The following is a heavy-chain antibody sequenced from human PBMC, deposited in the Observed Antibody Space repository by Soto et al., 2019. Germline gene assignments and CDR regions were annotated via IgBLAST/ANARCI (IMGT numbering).Heavy chain of an antibody. Sequence: PGGSLRLSCAASGFTFSNYGMHWVRQAPGKGLEWVAIIWYDGSNIYYADSVKGRFTFSRDNSKNTLYLQMNSLRAEDTAMYYCAKDVDTGIASAALDYWGQGTLVTVSS. J-gene: IGHJ4*02. V-gene: IGHV3-33*06. CDR1: GFTFSNYG. CDR3: AKDVDTGIASAALDY. D-gene: IGHD5-18*01. CDR2: IWYDGSNI.